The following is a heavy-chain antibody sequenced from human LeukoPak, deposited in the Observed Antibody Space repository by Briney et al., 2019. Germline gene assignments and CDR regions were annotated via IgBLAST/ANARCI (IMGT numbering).Heavy chain of an antibody. D-gene: IGHD1-26*01. CDR3: ARISKVGATRGGSHFDY. Sequence: QSGGSLRLSCTASGFTFSSYAMHWIRQAPGKGLEWVAVISYDGSNKYYADSVKGRFTISRDNSKNTLYLQMNSLRAEDTAVYYCARISKVGATRGGSHFDYWGQGTLVTVSS. J-gene: IGHJ4*02. CDR1: GFTFSSYA. CDR2: ISYDGSNK. V-gene: IGHV3-30-3*01.